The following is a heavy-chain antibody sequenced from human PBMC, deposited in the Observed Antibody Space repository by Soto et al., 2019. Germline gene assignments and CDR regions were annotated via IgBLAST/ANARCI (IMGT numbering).Heavy chain of an antibody. CDR1: GGSISSGGYY. CDR3: GRQPGHCGSTTCFGYYSVDV. V-gene: IGHV4-31*03. J-gene: IGHJ6*02. CDR2: IYYSGST. D-gene: IGHD2-2*01. Sequence: SETLSLTCTVSGGSISSGGYYWSWIRQHPGKGLEWIGYIYYSGSTYYNPSLKSRVTISADTPNNQLSLRPSSVTAADTAVYYCGRQPGHCGSTTCFGYYSVDVWGQGTTVTVSS.